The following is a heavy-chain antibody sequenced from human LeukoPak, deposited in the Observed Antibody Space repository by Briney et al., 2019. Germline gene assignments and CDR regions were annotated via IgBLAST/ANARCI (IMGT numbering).Heavy chain of an antibody. CDR3: AKGGCSSTSCYAAH. V-gene: IGHV3-30*18. D-gene: IGHD2-2*01. CDR2: ISYDGSNK. J-gene: IGHJ4*02. CDR1: GFTFSSYG. Sequence: GGSLRLSCAASGFTFSSYGMHWVRQAPGKGLEWVAVISYDGSNKYYADSVKGRFTISRDNSKNTLYLQMNSLRAEDTAVYYCAKGGCSSTSCYAAHWGQGTLVTVSS.